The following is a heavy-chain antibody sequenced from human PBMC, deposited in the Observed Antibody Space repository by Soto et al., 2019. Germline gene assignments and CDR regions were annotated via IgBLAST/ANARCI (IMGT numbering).Heavy chain of an antibody. J-gene: IGHJ6*02. Sequence: QVQLVQSGAEVKKPGSSVKVSCKASGGTFSSYTISWVRQAPGQGLEWMGRIIPILGIANYAQKFQGRVTITAYKSTSTAYMELSSLRSEDTAGYYCARGYSSGLYDDNYGMDVWGQGTTVTVSS. D-gene: IGHD6-19*01. CDR1: GGTFSSYT. CDR2: IIPILGIA. CDR3: ARGYSSGLYDDNYGMDV. V-gene: IGHV1-69*02.